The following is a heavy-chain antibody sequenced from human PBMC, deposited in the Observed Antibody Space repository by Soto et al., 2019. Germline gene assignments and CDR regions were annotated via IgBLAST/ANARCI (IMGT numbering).Heavy chain of an antibody. D-gene: IGHD3-22*01. CDR1: GFTFTSFV. Sequence: GGSLRLSCAASGFTFTSFVMHWVRQAPGRGLEWVAAISHDGSNKHYVNSVKDRFTISRDNSKDTLFLQMNSLRDEDTAVYFCAREDGSSGYAGTFHHWGQGTLVTVSS. V-gene: IGHV3-30-3*01. J-gene: IGHJ1*01. CDR2: ISHDGSNK. CDR3: AREDGSSGYAGTFHH.